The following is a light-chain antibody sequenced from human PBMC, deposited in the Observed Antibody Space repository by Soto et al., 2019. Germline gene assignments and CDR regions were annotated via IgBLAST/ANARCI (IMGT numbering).Light chain of an antibody. CDR2: GAS. V-gene: IGKV3-20*01. CDR3: QQYDNLPPIT. J-gene: IGKJ5*01. CDR1: RSVSGNY. Sequence: EIVLTQSPGTLSLSPGERATLSCRASRSVSGNYLAWYQQKPGQGPRLLIYGASNRATGIPGRFSGSGSGTDFTLTISRLEPEDFAVYYCQQYDNLPPITFGQGTRLE.